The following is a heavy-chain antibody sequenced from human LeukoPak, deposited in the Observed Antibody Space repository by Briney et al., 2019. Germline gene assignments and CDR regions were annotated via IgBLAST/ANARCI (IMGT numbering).Heavy chain of an antibody. CDR3: ARRGYSGYDSPLGY. D-gene: IGHD5-12*01. Sequence: GESLKISCGGSGYSFTSYWIAWVRLIPGKGLEWMGIIYPGDSDTRYSPSFQGQVTISADKSSSTAYVQWSALKSSDTAMYYCARRGYSGYDSPLGYWGQGTLVTVSS. CDR2: IYPGDSDT. CDR1: GYSFTSYW. J-gene: IGHJ4*02. V-gene: IGHV5-51*01.